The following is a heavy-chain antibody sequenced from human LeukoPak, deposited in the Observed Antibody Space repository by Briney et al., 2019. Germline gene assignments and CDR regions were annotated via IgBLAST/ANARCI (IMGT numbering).Heavy chain of an antibody. CDR1: GYTFTSYG. CDR2: IIPIFGTA. V-gene: IGHV1-69*13. CDR3: ARSAPTDYDFWSGSPAHYYMDV. D-gene: IGHD3-3*01. J-gene: IGHJ6*03. Sequence: SVKVSCKASGYTFTSYGISWLRQAPGQGLEWMGGIIPIFGTANYAQKFQGRVTITADESTSTAYMELSSLRSEDTAVYYCARSAPTDYDFWSGSPAHYYMDVWGKGTTVTVSS.